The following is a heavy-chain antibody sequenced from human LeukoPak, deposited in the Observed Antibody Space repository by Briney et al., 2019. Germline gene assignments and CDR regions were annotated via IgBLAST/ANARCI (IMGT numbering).Heavy chain of an antibody. D-gene: IGHD5-18*01. Sequence: GGSLRLSCAASGFTFSSYGMHWVRQAPGKGLEWVAVISYDGSNKYYADSVKGRFTISRDNSKNTLYLQMNSLRAEDTAVYYCAKARGYSYGHMYYFDYWGQGTLVTVSS. V-gene: IGHV3-30*18. J-gene: IGHJ4*02. CDR2: ISYDGSNK. CDR3: AKARGYSYGHMYYFDY. CDR1: GFTFSSYG.